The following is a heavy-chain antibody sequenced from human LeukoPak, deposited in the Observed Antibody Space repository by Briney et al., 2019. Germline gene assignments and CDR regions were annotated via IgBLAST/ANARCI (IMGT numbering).Heavy chain of an antibody. D-gene: IGHD3-9*01. V-gene: IGHV2-70*01. CDR2: IDWDDDK. Sequence: SGPTLVNPTQTLTLTCTFSAFSVITRGMCVSWIRQPPGKALEWFALIDWDDDKYYSTSLRTRPTIPKDNSKNQVVLTMTNMDPVDRVSYYCAEITYDILSGHYRGYFDYWGQGSLVTVSS. CDR3: AEITYDILSGHYRGYFDY. J-gene: IGHJ4*02. CDR1: AFSVITRGMC.